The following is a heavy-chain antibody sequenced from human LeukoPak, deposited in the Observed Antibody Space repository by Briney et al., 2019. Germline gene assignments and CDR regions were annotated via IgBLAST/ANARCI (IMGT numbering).Heavy chain of an antibody. V-gene: IGHV3-23*01. CDR3: AKPSGGTQYLFEH. J-gene: IGHJ4*02. CDR2: ITGSGTT. D-gene: IGHD1-26*01. CDR1: GFTFTSYA. Sequence: PGGSLRLSCAASGFTFTSYAMNWVRQAPGKGLEWVSAITGSGTTFYADSVKGRFTISRDNSKNTLYLQMSSLRAEDTAVYYCAKPSGGTQYLFEHWGQGTLVTVSS.